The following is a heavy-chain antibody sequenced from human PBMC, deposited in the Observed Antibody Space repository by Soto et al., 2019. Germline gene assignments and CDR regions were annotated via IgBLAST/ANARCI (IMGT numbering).Heavy chain of an antibody. V-gene: IGHV4-61*05. CDR3: AGLGGYYQAFDS. CDR2: IYYTGTT. Sequence: SETLSLTCTVSGGYISSSYYYWGWIRQPSGKGLEWIGYIYYTGTTNYHPSLKSRVTISVDTSKNQFSLKLSSVTAADTAVYYCAGLGGYYQAFDSWGQGTLVTVSS. J-gene: IGHJ4*02. D-gene: IGHD3-22*01. CDR1: GGYISSSYYY.